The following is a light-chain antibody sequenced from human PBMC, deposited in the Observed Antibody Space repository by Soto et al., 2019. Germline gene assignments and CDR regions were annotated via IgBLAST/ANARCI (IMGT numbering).Light chain of an antibody. CDR1: QSVGTS. CDR3: HQRSTWPLT. J-gene: IGKJ4*01. V-gene: IGKV3-11*01. Sequence: EIVLTQSPATLSFSPGERATLSCRASQSVGTSFAWYQQNPGQAPRLLIYDASNRAAGIPARFSGSGAGTDFTLTISSLEPEDFAVYYCHQRSTWPLTFGGGTKVESK. CDR2: DAS.